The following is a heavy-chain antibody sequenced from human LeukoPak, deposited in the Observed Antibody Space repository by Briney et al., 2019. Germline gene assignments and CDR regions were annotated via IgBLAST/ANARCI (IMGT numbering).Heavy chain of an antibody. D-gene: IGHD3-10*01. Sequence: GASVKVSCKASGYTFTSYDINWVRQATGQGLEWMGWMNPNSGNTGYAQKFQGRVTITRNTSISTAYMELSSLRSEDTAVYYCASEIRGDYYYGMDVWGQGTTVTVSS. CDR1: GYTFTSYD. J-gene: IGHJ6*02. V-gene: IGHV1-8*03. CDR2: MNPNSGNT. CDR3: ASEIRGDYYYGMDV.